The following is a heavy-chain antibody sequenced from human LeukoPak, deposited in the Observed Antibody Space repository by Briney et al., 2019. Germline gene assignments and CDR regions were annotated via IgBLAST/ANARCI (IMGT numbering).Heavy chain of an antibody. D-gene: IGHD5/OR15-5a*01. CDR2: ISYDGSNK. CDR1: GFTFSSYG. V-gene: IGHV3-30*18. CDR3: AKNIVSLVFGYFDY. J-gene: IGHJ4*02. Sequence: GGSLRLSCAASGFTFSSYGMHWVRQAPGKGLEWVAVISYDGSNKYYADSVKGRFTIPRDNSKNTLCLQMNSLRAEDTAVYYCAKNIVSLVFGYFDYWGQGTLVTVSS.